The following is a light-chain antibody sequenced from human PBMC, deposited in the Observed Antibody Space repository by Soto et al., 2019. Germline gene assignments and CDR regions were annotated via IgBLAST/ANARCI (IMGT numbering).Light chain of an antibody. J-gene: IGLJ2*01. CDR2: IND. CDR3: GSHTDTSSPV. CDR1: SSNIGDNP. Sequence: QSVLTQPPSASGTPGQRVTISCSGSSSNIGDNPVNWYQQVPGAAPKLLIYINDQRPSGVPDRFSGSKSGTSASLAISGLQPEDEADYYCGSHTDTSSPVFGGGTKVTVL. V-gene: IGLV1-44*01.